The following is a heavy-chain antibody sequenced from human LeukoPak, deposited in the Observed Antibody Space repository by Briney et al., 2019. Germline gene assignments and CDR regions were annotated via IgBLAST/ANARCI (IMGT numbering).Heavy chain of an antibody. CDR1: GYTFTSYY. Sequence: ASVKVSCKASGYTFTSYYMHWVRQAPGQGLEWMGIINPSGGSTSYAQKFQGRVTMTRDTSTSTVYMELSSLRSEDTAVYYCARETQYYDSSGYFLGDYWGQGTLVTVSS. CDR2: INPSGGST. V-gene: IGHV1-46*01. J-gene: IGHJ4*02. D-gene: IGHD3-22*01. CDR3: ARETQYYDSSGYFLGDY.